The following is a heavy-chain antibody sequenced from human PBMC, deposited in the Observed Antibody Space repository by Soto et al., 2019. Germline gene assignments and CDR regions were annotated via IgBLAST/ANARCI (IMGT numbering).Heavy chain of an antibody. CDR1: GFTFSSYA. Sequence: GGSLRLSCAASGFTFSSYAMSWVRQAPGKGLEWVSTISGSVDTTSYADSVKGRFTISRDNSKNTLYLQMKSLRAEDTAIYYCAKAPGVPAAIHFDYWGQGTLVTVSS. CDR2: ISGSVDTT. D-gene: IGHD2-2*01. CDR3: AKAPGVPAAIHFDY. V-gene: IGHV3-23*01. J-gene: IGHJ4*02.